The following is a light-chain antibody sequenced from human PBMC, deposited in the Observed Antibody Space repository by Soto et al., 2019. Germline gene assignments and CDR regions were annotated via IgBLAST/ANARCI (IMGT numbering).Light chain of an antibody. CDR3: QQYNNWPPFT. J-gene: IGKJ3*01. V-gene: IGKV3D-15*01. CDR1: QSVSSN. CDR2: GAS. Sequence: EIVMTQSPATLSVSPGERATLSCRASQSVSSNLAWYQQKPGQAPRLLIYGASIRATGIPARFSGSGSGTEFTLTISSLQPEDFAVYYCQQYNNWPPFTFGPGTKVDIK.